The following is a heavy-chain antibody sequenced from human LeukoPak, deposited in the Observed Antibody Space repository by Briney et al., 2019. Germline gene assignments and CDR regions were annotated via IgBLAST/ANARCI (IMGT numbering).Heavy chain of an antibody. Sequence: ASVKVSCKASGYTFPSYFMHWVRQAPGQGLEWMGIVSPTGGSTTYAQKFQGRVTMTRDTSTSTVYMELSSLRSEDTAVYYCARDVDSGWYGYWGQGTLVTVSS. D-gene: IGHD6-19*01. CDR1: GYTFPSYF. J-gene: IGHJ4*02. CDR3: ARDVDSGWYGY. CDR2: VSPTGGST. V-gene: IGHV1-46*01.